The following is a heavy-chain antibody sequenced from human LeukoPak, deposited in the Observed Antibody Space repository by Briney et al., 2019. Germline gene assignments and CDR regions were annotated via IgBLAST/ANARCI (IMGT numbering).Heavy chain of an antibody. CDR3: ARSIAVAGTFYYYGIDV. V-gene: IGHV3-30-3*01. CDR1: GFTFSSYA. CDR2: ISYDGSNK. J-gene: IGHJ6*02. Sequence: PGGSLRLSCAASGFTFSSYAMHWVRQAPGKGLEWVAVISYDGSNKYYADSVKGRFTISRDNSKNTLYLQMNSLRAEDTAVYYCARSIAVAGTFYYYGIDVWGQGTTVTVSS. D-gene: IGHD6-19*01.